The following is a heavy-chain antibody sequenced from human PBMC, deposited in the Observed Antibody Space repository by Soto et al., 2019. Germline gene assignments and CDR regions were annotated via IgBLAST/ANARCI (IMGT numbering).Heavy chain of an antibody. J-gene: IGHJ4*02. CDR3: AKDIYYFDY. CDR1: GGSIRSSNW. CDR2: IYHIGST. Sequence: QVQLQESGPGLVKPSGTLSLTCTVSGGSIRSSNWWSWVRQPPGKGLEWIGEIYHIGSTNYNPSLDSRVTLSVDKSKNPFSLKLSSLTASDRAVYYCAKDIYYFDYWGQGTLVTVSS. V-gene: IGHV4-4*02.